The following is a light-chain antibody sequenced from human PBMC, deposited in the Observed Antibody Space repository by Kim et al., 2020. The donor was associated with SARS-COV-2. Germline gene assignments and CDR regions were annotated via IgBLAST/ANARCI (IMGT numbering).Light chain of an antibody. J-gene: IGLJ1*01. Sequence: SVALGQTASITCGGDNNGTYNVHWYQLKPGQAPVMVIYRDDNRPSGIPERFSGSNSGHTATLTTRRAQSGDEADYYCQVWTSTTAVFGTGTKVTVL. CDR2: RDD. V-gene: IGLV3-9*01. CDR3: QVWTSTTAV. CDR1: NNGTYN.